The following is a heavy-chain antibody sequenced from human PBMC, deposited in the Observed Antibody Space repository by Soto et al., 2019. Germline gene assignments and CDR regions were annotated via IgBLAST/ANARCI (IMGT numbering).Heavy chain of an antibody. D-gene: IGHD2-15*01. CDR2: IWYDGSNK. V-gene: IGHV3-33*01. CDR1: GFTFSSYG. Sequence: PGGSLRLSCAASGFTFSSYGMHWVRQAPGKGLEWVAVIWYDGSNKNYADSVKGRFTISRDNSKNTLYLQMSSLRAEDTAVYYCATESYCTGGSCYTRQFDYWGQGTLVTVSS. CDR3: ATESYCTGGSCYTRQFDY. J-gene: IGHJ4*02.